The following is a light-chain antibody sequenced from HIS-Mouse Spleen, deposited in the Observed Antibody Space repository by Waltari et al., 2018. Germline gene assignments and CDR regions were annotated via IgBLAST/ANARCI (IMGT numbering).Light chain of an antibody. CDR3: MQALQTPLT. Sequence: DIVMTQSPLSLPVTPGEPASISCRPIQSLLHSNGYNYLDWYLQKPGQSPQLLIYLGSNRASGVPDRFSGSGSGTDFTLKISRVEAEDVGVYYCMQALQTPLTFGPGTKVDIK. CDR1: QSLLHSNGYNY. J-gene: IGKJ3*01. V-gene: IGKV2-28*01. CDR2: LGS.